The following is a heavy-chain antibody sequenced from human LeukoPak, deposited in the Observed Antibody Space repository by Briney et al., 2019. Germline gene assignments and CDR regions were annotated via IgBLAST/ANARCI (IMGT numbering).Heavy chain of an antibody. CDR3: ARDQYSSGWYLRGDAFDI. CDR2: ISSSSSTI. D-gene: IGHD6-19*01. CDR1: GFTFSSYS. Sequence: PGGSLRLSCAASGFTFSSYSMNWVRQAPGKGLEWVSYISSSSSTIYYADSVKGRSTISRDNAKNSLYLQMNSLRAEDTAVYYCARDQYSSGWYLRGDAFDIWGQGTMVTVSS. J-gene: IGHJ3*02. V-gene: IGHV3-48*01.